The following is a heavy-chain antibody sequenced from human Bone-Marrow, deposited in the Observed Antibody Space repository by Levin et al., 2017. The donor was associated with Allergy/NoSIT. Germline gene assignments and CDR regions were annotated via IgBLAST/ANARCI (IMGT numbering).Heavy chain of an antibody. V-gene: IGHV2-5*01. J-gene: IGHJ1*01. CDR3: AHWVVPLSTRAEYFHH. Sequence: SGPTLVKPTQTLTLTCTFSGFSLNTGGVGVGWIRQPPGKAPEWLALIYWNDDQRYSPSLKTRLTITKDTHTNQVVLTMTNMDPMDTATYFCAHWVVPLSTRAEYFHHWGQGTLVTVSS. CDR1: GFSLNTGGVG. D-gene: IGHD6-19*01. CDR2: IYWNDDQ.